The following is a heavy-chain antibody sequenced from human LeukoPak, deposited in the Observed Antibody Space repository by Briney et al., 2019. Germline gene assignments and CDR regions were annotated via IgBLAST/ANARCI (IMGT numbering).Heavy chain of an antibody. CDR1: GGSISSYY. J-gene: IGHJ4*02. D-gene: IGHD3-10*01. Sequence: SETLSLTCTVSGGSISSYYWSWIRQPPGKGLEWIGYIYYSGSTNYNPSLKSRVTISVDTSMNHFSLKLSSVTAADTAVYYCARAGVRGAYFLDYWGQGTLVTVSS. V-gene: IGHV4-59*12. CDR2: IYYSGST. CDR3: ARAGVRGAYFLDY.